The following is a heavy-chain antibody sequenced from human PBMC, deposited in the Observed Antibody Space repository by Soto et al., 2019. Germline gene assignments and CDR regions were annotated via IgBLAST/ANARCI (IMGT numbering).Heavy chain of an antibody. V-gene: IGHV4-4*07. J-gene: IGHJ4*02. D-gene: IGHD6-19*01. Sequence: PSETLSFTCTVSGGSISSYYWSWIRQPAGKGLEWIGRIYTSGSTNYNPSLKSRVSISVDTSKNEFSLRLSSVTAADTAVYFCARRVAVPGAHIDYWGQGTQVTVSS. CDR3: ARRVAVPGAHIDY. CDR2: IYTSGST. CDR1: GGSISSYY.